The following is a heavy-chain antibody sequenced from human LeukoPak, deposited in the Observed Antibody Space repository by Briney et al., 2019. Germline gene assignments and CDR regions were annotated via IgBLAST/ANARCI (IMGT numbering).Heavy chain of an antibody. V-gene: IGHV3-49*04. J-gene: IGHJ4*02. Sequence: GRSLRLSCTASGFNFVDFAMSWVRLAPGRGLEWLGFIRSKAYGGTPECAASVKGRFIISRDDSKTTAYLQMNSLKTEDTAVYYCTRGAPVAAYGYWGPGTLVTVSS. CDR2: IRSKAYGGTP. CDR3: TRGAPVAAYGY. D-gene: IGHD6-19*01. CDR1: GFNFVDFA.